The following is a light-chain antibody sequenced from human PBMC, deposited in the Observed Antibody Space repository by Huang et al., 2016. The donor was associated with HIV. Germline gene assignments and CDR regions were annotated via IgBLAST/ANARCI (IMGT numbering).Light chain of an antibody. V-gene: IGKV4-1*01. CDR2: LAS. J-gene: IGKJ1*01. Sequence: DIVMTQSTDSLTVSLGERATIQCRSSQSVLYSSNSKNYLAWFQQKPGRAPRLLIYLASARESGVPDRFSGSGSGTDFTLTIDRLEAEDAAIYYCQQYYRLPQTFGQGTRVEIK. CDR1: QSVLYSSNSKNY. CDR3: QQYYRLPQT.